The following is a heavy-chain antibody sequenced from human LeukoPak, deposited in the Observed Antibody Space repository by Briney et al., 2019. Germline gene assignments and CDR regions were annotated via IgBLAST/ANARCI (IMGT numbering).Heavy chain of an antibody. D-gene: IGHD6-13*01. CDR1: GFTFSSYD. CDR2: IGTAGDP. CDR3: AKSYPSSWYALDY. J-gene: IGHJ4*02. V-gene: IGHV3-13*05. Sequence: PGGSLRLPCAASGFTFSSYDMHWVRQATGKGLECVSAIGTAGDPYYPGSVKGRFTISRENAKNSLYLQMISLRAGDTAVYYCAKSYPSSWYALDYWGQGTLVTVSS.